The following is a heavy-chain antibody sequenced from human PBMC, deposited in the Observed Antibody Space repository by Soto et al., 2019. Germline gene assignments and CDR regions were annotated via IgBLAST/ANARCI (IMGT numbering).Heavy chain of an antibody. Sequence: QVRLVQSGAEVKKPGASVKVSCKASGYTFTSYDINWVRQATGQGLEWMGWMNPNSGNTGYAQKFQGRVTMTRNTSISTAYMELSSLRSEDTVVYYCARRATSVGGWFDPWGQGTLVTVSS. V-gene: IGHV1-8*01. CDR1: GYTFTSYD. D-gene: IGHD2-2*01. CDR2: MNPNSGNT. CDR3: ARRATSVGGWFDP. J-gene: IGHJ5*02.